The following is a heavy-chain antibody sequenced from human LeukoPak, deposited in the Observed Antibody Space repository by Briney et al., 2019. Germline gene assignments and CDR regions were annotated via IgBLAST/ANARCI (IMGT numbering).Heavy chain of an antibody. CDR1: GFIFNSYW. CDR2: IKQDGSEK. D-gene: IGHD3-10*01. V-gene: IGHV3-7*01. J-gene: IGHJ6*03. Sequence: GGSLRLSCAASGFIFNSYWMTWVRQAPGKGLEWVANIKQDGSEKQYVDSVKGRFTISRDNSKNTLYLQVNSLSSEDTAVYYCARDGSGTYSYYMDVWGKGTTVTVSS. CDR3: ARDGSGTYSYYMDV.